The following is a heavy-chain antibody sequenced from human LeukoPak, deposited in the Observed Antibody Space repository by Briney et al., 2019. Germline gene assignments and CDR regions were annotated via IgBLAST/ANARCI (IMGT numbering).Heavy chain of an antibody. CDR1: GFTFSAYA. V-gene: IGHV3-23*01. CDR3: ARDPNGDYIGAFDM. Sequence: GGSLRLSCTASGFTFSAYAMMWVRKAPGKGPEWVSAIRGGGTSEFYADSVKGRFRISRDNSKDTLFLQMNSLRAEDTAVYYCARDPNGDYIGAFDMWGPGTMVTVSS. CDR2: IRGGGTSE. D-gene: IGHD4-17*01. J-gene: IGHJ3*02.